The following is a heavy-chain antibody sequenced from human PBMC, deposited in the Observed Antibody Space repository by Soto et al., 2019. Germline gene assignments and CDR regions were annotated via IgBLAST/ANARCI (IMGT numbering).Heavy chain of an antibody. CDR1: GYTFTSYG. CDR2: ISAYNGNT. D-gene: IGHD2-15*01. J-gene: IGHJ4*02. V-gene: IGHV1-18*01. Sequence: QVQLVQSGAEVKKAGASVKVSCKASGYTFTSYGISWVRQAPGQGLEWMGWISAYNGNTNYAQKLQGRVTMTTDTSTSTAYMELRSLRSDNTAVYYCARLPEGYCRGGSCYSFDYWGQGTLVTVSS. CDR3: ARLPEGYCRGGSCYSFDY.